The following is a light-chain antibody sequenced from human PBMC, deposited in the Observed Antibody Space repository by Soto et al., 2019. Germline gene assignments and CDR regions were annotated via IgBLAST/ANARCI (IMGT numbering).Light chain of an antibody. J-gene: IGKJ3*01. CDR3: QNYENLQFT. CDR1: QDITIY. Sequence: DIQMTQSPSSLSASVGDRVTITCQASQDITIYLNWYQQRPGRAPKLLIYYASTLEIAVPSSFSGSGSGTDFTFTISSLQPEDIATYYCQNYENLQFTFGPGTKVDI. CDR2: YAS. V-gene: IGKV1-33*01.